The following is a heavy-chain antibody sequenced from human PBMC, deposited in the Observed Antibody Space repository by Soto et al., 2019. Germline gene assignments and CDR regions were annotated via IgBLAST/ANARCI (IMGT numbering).Heavy chain of an antibody. J-gene: IGHJ4*02. V-gene: IGHV3-23*01. CDR1: GFTFSSYA. D-gene: IGHD2-2*01. Sequence: EVRLLESGGGLVQPGGSLRLSCAASGFTFSSYAMSWVLQAPGKGLEWVSAISGSGGSTYYADSVKGRFTISRDNSKNTLYLQMNSLRAEDTAVYYCAKVRVGCSSTSCYGFDYWGQGTLVTVSS. CDR3: AKVRVGCSSTSCYGFDY. CDR2: ISGSGGST.